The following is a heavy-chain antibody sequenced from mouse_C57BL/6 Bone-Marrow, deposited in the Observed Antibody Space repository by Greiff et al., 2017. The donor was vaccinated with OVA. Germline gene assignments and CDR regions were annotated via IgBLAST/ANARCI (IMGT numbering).Heavy chain of an antibody. CDR3: ASLLWDWYFDV. J-gene: IGHJ1*03. CDR2: INPNNGGT. D-gene: IGHD6-2*01. Sequence: EVQLQQSGPELVKPGASVKISCKASGYTFTDYYMNWVKQSHGKSLEWIGDINPNNGGTSYNQKFKGKATLTVDKSSSTAYMELRSLTSEDSAVYYCASLLWDWYFDVWGTGTTVTVSS. V-gene: IGHV1-26*01. CDR1: GYTFTDYY.